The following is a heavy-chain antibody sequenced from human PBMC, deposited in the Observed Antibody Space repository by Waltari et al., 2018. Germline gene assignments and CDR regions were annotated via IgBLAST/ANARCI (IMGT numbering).Heavy chain of an antibody. CDR2: IWPGDSDT. Sequence: EVQLVQSGAEVNQPGESRKLACKGAGYTFTSYWIGWVSQMPRKGLEWMGIIWPGDSDTRYSPSFQGKVTTSVDKTVTTAYLQWSSLRASDTAMYYCARHGPYCSHGVCSIDFWGRGTLVTVSS. J-gene: IGHJ4*02. D-gene: IGHD2-8*01. CDR3: ARHGPYCSHGVCSIDF. V-gene: IGHV5-51*01. CDR1: GYTFTSYW.